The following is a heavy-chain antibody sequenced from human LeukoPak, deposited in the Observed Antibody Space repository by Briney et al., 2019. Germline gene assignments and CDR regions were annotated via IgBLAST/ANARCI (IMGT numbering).Heavy chain of an antibody. V-gene: IGHV3-7*03. CDR2: INHNGNVN. D-gene: IGHD3-3*01. J-gene: IGHJ4*02. Sequence: GGSLRLSCAASGFTFSSYWMNWARQAPGKGLEWVASINHNGNVNYYVDSVKGRFTISRDNAKNSLYLQMSNLRAEDTAVYYCITGDYDFWSGFYSPNHYFDYWGQGTLVTVSS. CDR1: GFTFSSYW. CDR3: ITGDYDFWSGFYSPNHYFDY.